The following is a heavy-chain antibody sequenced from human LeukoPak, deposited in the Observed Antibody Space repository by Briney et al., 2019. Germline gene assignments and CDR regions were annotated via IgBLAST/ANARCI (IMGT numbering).Heavy chain of an antibody. CDR2: ISAYNGNT. CDR1: GYTFTSYG. V-gene: IGHV1-18*01. D-gene: IGHD1-7*01. J-gene: IGHJ4*02. CDR3: ARYSRTLKLLELLPDY. Sequence: ASVKVSCKASGYTFTSYGISRVRQAPGQGLEWMGWISAYNGNTNYTQKLQGRVTMTADTSTSTAYMELRSLRSDDTAVYYCARYSRTLKLLELLPDYLGQGTLVTVSS.